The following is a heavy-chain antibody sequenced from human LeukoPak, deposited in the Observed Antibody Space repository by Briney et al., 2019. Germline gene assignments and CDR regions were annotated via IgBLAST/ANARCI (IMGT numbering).Heavy chain of an antibody. J-gene: IGHJ2*01. Sequence: SVKVSCKASGGTLSNHAVSWVRQAPGQGLEWMGRIIPVSGTTNYAQKFQGRVTITTDESTSTVYMDLSSLRSEDTAVYFCARSVNWGPPHYWYFDLWGRGTLVAVSS. D-gene: IGHD7-27*01. V-gene: IGHV1-69*05. CDR1: GGTLSNHA. CDR3: ARSVNWGPPHYWYFDL. CDR2: IIPVSGTT.